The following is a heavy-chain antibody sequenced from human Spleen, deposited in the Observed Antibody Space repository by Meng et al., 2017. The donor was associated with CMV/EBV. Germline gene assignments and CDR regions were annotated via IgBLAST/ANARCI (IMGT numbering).Heavy chain of an antibody. CDR1: GFAFSSYG. CDR2: ISYDGSNK. D-gene: IGHD3-22*01. V-gene: IGHV3-30*18. J-gene: IGHJ4*02. CDR3: AKARDSDGYYYVFDY. Sequence: SGFAFSSYGMHWVRQAPGKGLEWVAVISYDGSNKYYADSVKGRFTISRDNSKNTLYLQMNSLRAEDTAVYYCAKARDSDGYYYVFDYWGQGTLVTVSS.